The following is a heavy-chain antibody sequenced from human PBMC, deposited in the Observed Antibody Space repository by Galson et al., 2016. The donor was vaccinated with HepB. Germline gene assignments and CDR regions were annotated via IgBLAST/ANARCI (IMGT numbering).Heavy chain of an antibody. CDR3: ARGRSAAAGSSTIYYFDY. V-gene: IGHV1-3*01. Sequence: SVKVSCKASGYTFTTYVIHWVRQASGQRLEWMGWINSGNGNTKHSQKFQGRVTITRDTSASTAYMELSSLRSEDTAVYYCARGRSAAAGSSTIYYFDYWGQGTLVTVSS. D-gene: IGHD6-13*01. J-gene: IGHJ4*02. CDR1: GYTFTTYV. CDR2: INSGNGNT.